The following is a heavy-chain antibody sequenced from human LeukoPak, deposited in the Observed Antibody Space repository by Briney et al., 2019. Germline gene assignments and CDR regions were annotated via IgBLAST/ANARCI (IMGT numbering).Heavy chain of an antibody. J-gene: IGHJ4*02. D-gene: IGHD6-19*01. CDR2: ISSSSSDI. V-gene: IGHV3-21*01. CDR3: ARAGSSSGRFDN. Sequence: GGSLRLSCVTSKFTFSYYSMNWVRQAPGQGLEWVSSISSSSSDIYYADSLKGRFTISRDNAKNSLYLQMNSLRAEDTAVYYCARAGSSSGRFDNWGQGTLVTVSA. CDR1: KFTFSYYS.